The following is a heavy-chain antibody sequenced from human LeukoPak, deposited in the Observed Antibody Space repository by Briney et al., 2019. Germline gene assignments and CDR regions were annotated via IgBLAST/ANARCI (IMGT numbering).Heavy chain of an antibody. J-gene: IGHJ4*02. CDR1: GFTFSNHG. V-gene: IGHV3-33*01. CDR2: IWYDGSQE. D-gene: IGHD6-6*01. CDR3: ARDLAAARLDF. Sequence: GGSLRLSCATSGFTFSNHGMHWVRQAPGKGLEWVANIWYDGSQEYYADTVKGRFTISRDISKNTLYLQMNSLRAEDTAVYYCARDLAAARLDFRGQGTLVTVSS.